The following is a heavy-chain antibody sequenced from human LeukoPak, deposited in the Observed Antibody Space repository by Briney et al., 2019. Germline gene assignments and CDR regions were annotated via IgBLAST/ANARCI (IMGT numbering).Heavy chain of an antibody. CDR3: AKLGTGYSDY. CDR1: GFTFSSYS. V-gene: IGHV3-21*01. D-gene: IGHD3-9*01. J-gene: IGHJ4*02. Sequence: GGSLRLSCAASGFTFSSYSMNWVRQAPGKGLEWVSSISSSSSYIYYADSVKGRFTISRDVAKNSLYLQMNSLRAEDTAVYCCAKLGTGYSDYWGQGTLVTVSS. CDR2: ISSSSSYI.